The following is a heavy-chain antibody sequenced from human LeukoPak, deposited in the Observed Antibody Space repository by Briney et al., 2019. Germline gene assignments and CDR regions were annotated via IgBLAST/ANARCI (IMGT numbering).Heavy chain of an antibody. CDR2: IIPIFGTA. CDR1: GYTFSSYA. CDR3: ARDGRYCGGDCYFGY. D-gene: IGHD2-21*02. V-gene: IGHV1-69*06. J-gene: IGHJ4*02. Sequence: ASVKVSCKASGYTFSSYAISWVRQAPGQGLEWMGGIIPIFGTANYAQKFQGRVTITADKSTSTAYMELSSLRSEDTAVYYCARDGRYCGGDCYFGYWGQGTLVTVSS.